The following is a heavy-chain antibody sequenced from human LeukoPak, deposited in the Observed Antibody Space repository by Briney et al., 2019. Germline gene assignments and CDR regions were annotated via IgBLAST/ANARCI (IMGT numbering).Heavy chain of an antibody. J-gene: IGHJ3*02. CDR3: ARISSAYYRDAFDI. V-gene: IGHV1-46*01. D-gene: IGHD3-22*01. CDR1: GYIFVSHY. Sequence: ASVKVSCKASGYIFVSHYIHWVRQAPGQGLEGMGIFNPSDGATTYSQKFQARVTMTRDTSTSTVYMEVSGLRSEDTAVYYCARISSAYYRDAFDIWGQGTLVTVSS. CDR2: FNPSDGAT.